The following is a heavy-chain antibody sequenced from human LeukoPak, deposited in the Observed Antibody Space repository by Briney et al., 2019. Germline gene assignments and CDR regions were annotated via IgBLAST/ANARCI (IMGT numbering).Heavy chain of an antibody. CDR1: GFTFSSYS. J-gene: IGHJ4*02. Sequence: GGSLRLSCAASGFTFSSYSMNWVRQAPGKGLEWVSSISSSSSYIYYADSVKGRFTISRDNAKNSLYLQMNSLRAEDTAVYYCARWHCSGGSCYSGLDYWGQGTLVTVSS. V-gene: IGHV3-21*01. CDR2: ISSSSSYI. D-gene: IGHD2-15*01. CDR3: ARWHCSGGSCYSGLDY.